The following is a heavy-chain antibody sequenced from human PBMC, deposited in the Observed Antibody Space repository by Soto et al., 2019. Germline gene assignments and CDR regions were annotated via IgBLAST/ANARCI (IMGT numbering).Heavy chain of an antibody. Sequence: QVQLQESGPGLVKPSGTLSLTCAVSGGYISSSNWWSWVRQPPGKGLEWIGEIYHSGSTNYNPSLNSRGTISVDKSKNQFSLKLSSVTPSDTAVYYCARNPHGSGSYYNWFDPWGQGTLVTVSS. CDR1: GGYISSSNW. V-gene: IGHV4-4*02. J-gene: IGHJ5*02. D-gene: IGHD3-10*01. CDR3: ARNPHGSGSYYNWFDP. CDR2: IYHSGST.